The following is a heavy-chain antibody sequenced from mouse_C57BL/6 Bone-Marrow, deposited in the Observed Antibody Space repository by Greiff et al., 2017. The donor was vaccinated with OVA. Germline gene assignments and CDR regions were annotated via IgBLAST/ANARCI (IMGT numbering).Heavy chain of an antibody. CDR2: IYPRDGST. D-gene: IGHD1-1*01. CDR1: GYTFTDHT. J-gene: IGHJ4*01. Sequence: VQLQQSDAELVKPGASVKISCKVSGYTFTDHTIHWMKQRPEQGLEWIGYIYPRDGSTKYNEKFKGKATLTADKSSSTAYMQLNSLTSEDSAVYFCARYYYGTPYYYAMDYWGQGTSVTVSS. V-gene: IGHV1-78*01. CDR3: ARYYYGTPYYYAMDY.